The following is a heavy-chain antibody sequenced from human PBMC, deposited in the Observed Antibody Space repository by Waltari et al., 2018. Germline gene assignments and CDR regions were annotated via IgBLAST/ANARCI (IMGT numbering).Heavy chain of an antibody. D-gene: IGHD3-22*01. J-gene: IGHJ3*02. Sequence: QVQLQQWGAGLLKPSETLSLTCAVYGGSFSGYYWSWIRQPPGKGLEWIGEINHSGSNNYNPSLNSRDTISVDTSKNQFSLKLSSVTAADTAVYYCARGGALAQYYDSSGYYGRNAFDIWGQGTMVTVSS. CDR3: ARGGALAQYYDSSGYYGRNAFDI. CDR1: GGSFSGYY. CDR2: INHSGSN. V-gene: IGHV4-34*01.